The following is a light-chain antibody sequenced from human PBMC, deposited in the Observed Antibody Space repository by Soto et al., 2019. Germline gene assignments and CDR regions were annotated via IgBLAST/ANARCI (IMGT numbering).Light chain of an antibody. Sequence: DIQMTQFPSSLSASVGDRVNITCRASQGISTWLAWYQQKPERAPKSLIYAASRLQSGVPPRFSGSGSETDFTLTISSLQPEDFATYYCQQYNRYPRTFGQGTKVE. CDR2: AAS. CDR1: QGISTW. V-gene: IGKV1D-16*01. J-gene: IGKJ1*01. CDR3: QQYNRYPRT.